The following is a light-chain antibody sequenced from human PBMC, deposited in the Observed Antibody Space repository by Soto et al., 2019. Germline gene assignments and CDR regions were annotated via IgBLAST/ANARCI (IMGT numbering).Light chain of an antibody. CDR2: DNN. V-gene: IGLV1-51*01. CDR1: SSNIGNNY. Sequence: QAVVTQPPSVSAAPGQKVTISCSGSSSNIGNNYVSWYQQLPGTAPKLLIYDNNKRPSGIPDRFSGSKSGTSATLGITGLQTGDEADYYCGTWDSSLSVGGFGGGTKLTVL. J-gene: IGLJ2*01. CDR3: GTWDSSLSVGG.